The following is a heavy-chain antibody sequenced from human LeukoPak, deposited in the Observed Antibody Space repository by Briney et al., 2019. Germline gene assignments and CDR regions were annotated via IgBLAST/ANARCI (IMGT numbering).Heavy chain of an antibody. CDR2: IYYSGST. Sequence: SETLSLTCTVSGVSISSYYWSWIRQPPGKGLEWIGYIYYSGSTNYNPSLKSRVTISVDTSKNQFSLKLSSVTAADTAVYYCARLIDVGFDPWGQGTLVTVSS. CDR1: GVSISSYY. D-gene: IGHD3-9*01. CDR3: ARLIDVGFDP. V-gene: IGHV4-59*08. J-gene: IGHJ5*02.